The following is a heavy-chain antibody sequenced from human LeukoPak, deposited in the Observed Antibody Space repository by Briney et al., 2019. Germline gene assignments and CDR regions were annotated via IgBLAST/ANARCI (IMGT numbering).Heavy chain of an antibody. J-gene: IGHJ4*02. CDR2: IYHSGST. V-gene: IGHV4-38-2*02. CDR3: ARGYYDFWSGYLYYFDS. D-gene: IGHD3-3*01. CDR1: GYSISSGYY. Sequence: SETLSLTCTVSGYSISSGYYWGGIRRPPGKGREGIGSIYHSGSTYYSPSLKSRVTISVDTSKNQFSLKLSSVTAADTAVYYCARGYYDFWSGYLYYFDSWGQGTLVAVSS.